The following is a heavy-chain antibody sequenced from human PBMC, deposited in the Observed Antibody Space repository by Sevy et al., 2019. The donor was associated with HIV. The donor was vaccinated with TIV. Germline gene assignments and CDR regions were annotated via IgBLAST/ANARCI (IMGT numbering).Heavy chain of an antibody. J-gene: IGHJ4*02. Sequence: GGSLRLSCAASGFTFSSYWMSWVRQAPGKGLEWVANIKRDGSGKYYVDSVKGRFTISRDNAKNSLYLQMNSLRAEDTAVDYCARGEYSYYDSSGYYPFDYWGQGTLVTVSS. D-gene: IGHD3-22*01. CDR2: IKRDGSGK. CDR3: ARGEYSYYDSSGYYPFDY. V-gene: IGHV3-7*01. CDR1: GFTFSSYW.